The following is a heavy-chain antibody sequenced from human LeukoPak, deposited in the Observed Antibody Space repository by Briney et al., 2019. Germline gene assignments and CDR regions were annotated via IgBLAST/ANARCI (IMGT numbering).Heavy chain of an antibody. Sequence: PGGSLRLSCAGSGFTFSSYWMHWVRQAPGKGLVWVSRINSDVSSTSYADSVKGRFTISRDNAKNTLYLQMNSLRAEDTAVYYCARVQNHQAFDIWGQGAMVTVSS. CDR1: GFTFSSYW. V-gene: IGHV3-74*01. CDR2: INSDVSST. J-gene: IGHJ3*02. D-gene: IGHD1-14*01. CDR3: ARVQNHQAFDI.